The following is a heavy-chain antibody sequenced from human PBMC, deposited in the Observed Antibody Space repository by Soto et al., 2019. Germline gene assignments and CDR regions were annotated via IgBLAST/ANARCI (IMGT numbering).Heavy chain of an antibody. D-gene: IGHD3-10*01. CDR3: ATGRYSYGSEY. V-gene: IGHV4-59*01. CDR2: FYSLGTT. CDR1: GGSINDYY. Sequence: QVQLQESGPGLVKSSETLSLTCTISGGSINDYYWSWIRQSPGKGLEWIGYFYSLGTTNYNPSLKSRVTISLDTSKREYSLTLSFVTAADTAVYYGATGRYSYGSEYWGQGALVIVSS. J-gene: IGHJ4*02.